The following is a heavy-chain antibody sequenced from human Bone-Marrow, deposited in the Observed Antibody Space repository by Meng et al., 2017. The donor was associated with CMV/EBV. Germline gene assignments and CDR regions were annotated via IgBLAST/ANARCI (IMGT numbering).Heavy chain of an antibody. CDR3: GRLYATSGADS. Sequence: ASVKVFFKASGYTFTSYDINWVRQATGQGLEWMGWMNPNSGNTGYAQKFQGSVTMPRDTSISTAYMELSRLRSDDTAVYYFGRLYATSGADSWGQGNLVTVSS. CDR1: GYTFTSYD. V-gene: IGHV1-8*01. CDR2: MNPNSGNT. D-gene: IGHD3-22*01. J-gene: IGHJ4*02.